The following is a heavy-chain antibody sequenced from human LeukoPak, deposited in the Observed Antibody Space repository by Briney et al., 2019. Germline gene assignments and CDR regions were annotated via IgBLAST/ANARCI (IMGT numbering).Heavy chain of an antibody. J-gene: IGHJ4*02. V-gene: IGHV3-23*01. CDR2: ISGSGGST. CDR3: ATKYGPGSYYNY. CDR1: GFTFSSYA. D-gene: IGHD3-10*01. Sequence: PGGSLRLSCAASGFTFSSYAMSWVRQAPGKGLEWVSAISGSGGSTYYADSVKGRFTISRDNPKNTLYLQMDSLRAEDTAVYYCATKYGPGSYYNYWGQGTLVTVSS.